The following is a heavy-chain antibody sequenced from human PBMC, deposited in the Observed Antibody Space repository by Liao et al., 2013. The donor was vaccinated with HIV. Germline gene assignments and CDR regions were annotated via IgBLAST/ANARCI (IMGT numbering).Heavy chain of an antibody. CDR1: GGSISSSSYY. CDR3: ARGRGGSYYFDY. V-gene: IGHV4-39*07. D-gene: IGHD1-26*01. J-gene: IGHJ4*02. CDR2: IYTSGST. Sequence: QLQLQESGPGLVKPSETLSLICTVSGGSISSSSYYWGWIRQPPGKGLEWIGSIYTSGSTNYNPSLKSRVTMSVDTSKNQFSLNLSSVTAADTAVYYCARGRGGSYYFDYWGQGTLVTVSS.